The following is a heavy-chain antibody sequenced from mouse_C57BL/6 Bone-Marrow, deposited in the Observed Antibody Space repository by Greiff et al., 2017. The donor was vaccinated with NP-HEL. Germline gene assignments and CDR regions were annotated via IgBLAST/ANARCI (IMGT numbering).Heavy chain of an antibody. CDR2: ISSGGSYN. Sequence: DVKLVESGGDLVKPGGSLKLSCAASGFTFSSYGMSWVRQTPDKRLEWVATISSGGSYNYYPDSVKGRFTISRDNAKNTLYLQMSSLKSEDTAMYYCARDYYGSYYYAMDYWGQGTSVTVSS. J-gene: IGHJ4*01. V-gene: IGHV5-6*02. CDR1: GFTFSSYG. D-gene: IGHD1-1*01. CDR3: ARDYYGSYYYAMDY.